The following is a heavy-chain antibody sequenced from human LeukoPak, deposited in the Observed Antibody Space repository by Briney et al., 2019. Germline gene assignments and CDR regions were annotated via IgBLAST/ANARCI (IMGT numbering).Heavy chain of an antibody. V-gene: IGHV4-59*08. J-gene: IGHJ5*02. CDR1: GGSISSYY. CDR2: IYYSGST. CDR3: ARNLASDWFDP. Sequence: PSETLSLTCTVSGGSISSYYWSWIRQPPGKGLEWIGYIYYSGSTNYNPSLKSRVTISVDTSKNQFSLKLSSVTAADTAVYYCARNLASDWFDPWGQGFMVTVSS.